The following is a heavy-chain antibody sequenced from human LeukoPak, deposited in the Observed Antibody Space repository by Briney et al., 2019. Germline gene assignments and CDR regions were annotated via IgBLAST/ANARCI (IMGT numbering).Heavy chain of an antibody. Sequence: GGSLRLSCAASGFTFSSYAMSWVRQAPGKWLGWVLAISGSGGSTYYADSVKGRFTISRDNSKNTLYLQMNSLRAEDTAVYYCAKAPPTVTTPRLKTHYFDYWGQGTLVTVSS. CDR2: ISGSGGST. CDR3: AKAPPTVTTPRLKTHYFDY. V-gene: IGHV3-23*01. CDR1: GFTFSSYA. J-gene: IGHJ4*02. D-gene: IGHD4-17*01.